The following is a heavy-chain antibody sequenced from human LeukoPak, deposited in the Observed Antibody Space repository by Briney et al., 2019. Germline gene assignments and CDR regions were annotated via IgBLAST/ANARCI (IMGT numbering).Heavy chain of an antibody. J-gene: IGHJ4*02. V-gene: IGHV3-23*01. CDR3: AEPEGGYYDIRPD. Sequence: GGSLRLSCAASGFTFSSYAMSWVRRAPGKGLEWVSAISGSGGSTYYADSVKGQFTISRDNSKNTLYLQMNSLRAEDTAVYYCAEPEGGYYDIRPDWGQGTLVTVSS. CDR2: ISGSGGST. CDR1: GFTFSSYA. D-gene: IGHD3-22*01.